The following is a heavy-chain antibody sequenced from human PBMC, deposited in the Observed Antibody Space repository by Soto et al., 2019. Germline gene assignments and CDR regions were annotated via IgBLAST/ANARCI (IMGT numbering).Heavy chain of an antibody. CDR1: GGSISSYY. V-gene: IGHV4-59*01. CDR3: TREREYSGYGNAFDI. D-gene: IGHD5-12*01. CDR2: IYNTGTT. J-gene: IGHJ3*02. Sequence: PSETLSLTCTVSGGSISSYYWNWSRQHPGPGLEQIGYIYNTGTTNSNPSLKSRITISVDTSKNQFSLKLSSVTTTDAAVYYCTREREYSGYGNAFDIWGQVTMVTVSS.